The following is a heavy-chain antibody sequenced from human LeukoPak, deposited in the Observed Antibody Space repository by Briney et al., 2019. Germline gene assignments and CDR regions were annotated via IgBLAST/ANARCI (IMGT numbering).Heavy chain of an antibody. CDR1: GFTFSSYA. Sequence: GGSLRLSCAASGFTFSSYAISWVRQAPGEGLEWVSAISGSGGSTYYADSVKGRFTISRDNSKNPLYLQMNSLRAEDTAVYYCAKGDGGYSYDPYNWFDPWGQGTLVTVSS. D-gene: IGHD5-18*01. CDR2: ISGSGGST. V-gene: IGHV3-23*01. J-gene: IGHJ5*02. CDR3: AKGDGGYSYDPYNWFDP.